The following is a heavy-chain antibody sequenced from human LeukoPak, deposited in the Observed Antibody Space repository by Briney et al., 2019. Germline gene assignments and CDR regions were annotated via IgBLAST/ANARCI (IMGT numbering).Heavy chain of an antibody. J-gene: IGHJ4*02. D-gene: IGHD6-19*01. CDR1: GFTFDDYA. V-gene: IGHV3-9*01. CDR2: ISWNSGSI. CDR3: AKAVIAVAGTAHFDY. Sequence: GGSLRLSCAASGFTFDDYAMHWVRQAPGKGLEWVSGISWNSGSIGYADSVKGRFTISRDNAKNSLYLQMNSLRAEDTALYYCAKAVIAVAGTAHFDYWGKGTLVTVS.